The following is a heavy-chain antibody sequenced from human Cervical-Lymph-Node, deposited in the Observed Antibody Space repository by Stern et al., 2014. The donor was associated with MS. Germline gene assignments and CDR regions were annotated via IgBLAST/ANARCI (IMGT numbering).Heavy chain of an antibody. J-gene: IGHJ6*02. CDR1: GGTFSSYA. D-gene: IGHD1-1*01. CDR3: ARGETGTTAHYYYGMDV. V-gene: IGHV1-69*01. Sequence: QLVQSGAEVQKPGPSGKVSCKASGGTFSSYAISWVRQAPRHGLEWMGGLIPIFGTANYDKECQGRVTITADESTSTAYMELSSLRSEDTAVYYCARGETGTTAHYYYGMDVWGQGTTVTVSS. CDR2: LIPIFGTA.